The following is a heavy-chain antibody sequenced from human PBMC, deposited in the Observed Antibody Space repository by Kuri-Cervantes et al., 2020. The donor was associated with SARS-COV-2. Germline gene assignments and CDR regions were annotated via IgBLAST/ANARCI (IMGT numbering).Heavy chain of an antibody. J-gene: IGHJ6*02. D-gene: IGHD2-2*02. CDR3: ASDLGYCSSTSCYNV. CDR1: GFSFSHSA. Sequence: GESLKISCAASGFSFSHSAMHWIRQAPGKGLEWVAIVSYDGSNKYYADSVKGRFTISRDNSKNTLYLQMDSLRTEDTAVYYCASDLGYCSSTSCYNVWGQGTTVTVSS. V-gene: IGHV3-30-3*01. CDR2: VSYDGSNK.